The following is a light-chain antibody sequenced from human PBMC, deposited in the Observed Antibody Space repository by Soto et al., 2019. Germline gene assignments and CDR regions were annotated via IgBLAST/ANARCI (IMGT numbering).Light chain of an antibody. CDR3: QHTTDFT. V-gene: IGKV1-5*01. CDR2: DVS. J-gene: IGKJ2*01. Sequence: DIQMTQSPSTLAASVGDTVTMTCRSSSKWLAWYQKRPGKAPKHLIYDVSNLERGVPPRFSGSTSGAESTLTITGLQPDDLGTYYCQHTTDFTFGQGTKVDIK. CDR1: SSSKW.